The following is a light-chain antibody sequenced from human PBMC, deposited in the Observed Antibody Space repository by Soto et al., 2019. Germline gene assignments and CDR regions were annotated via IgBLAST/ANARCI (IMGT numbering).Light chain of an antibody. Sequence: DIVMTQSPATLSVSPGERATLSCRASQSVSSNLAWYQQKPGQAPRLLIYGASTRATGIPARFSGSGSGTDFTLTISSLQPEDFATYYCQQYNSLWTFGQGTKVDIK. V-gene: IGKV3-15*01. CDR1: QSVSSN. CDR2: GAS. CDR3: QQYNSLWT. J-gene: IGKJ1*01.